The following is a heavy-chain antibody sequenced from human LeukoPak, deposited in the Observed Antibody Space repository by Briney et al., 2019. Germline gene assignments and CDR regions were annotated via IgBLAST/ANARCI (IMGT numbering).Heavy chain of an antibody. Sequence: GGSLRLSCAASGFTFSSYAMSWVRQAPGKGLEWVSAISGSGGSTYYADSVKGRFTISRDNSKNTLYLQMNSLRAEDTAVYYCAKELGLYSSGRPGDLFDYWGQGTLVTVSS. CDR3: AKELGLYSSGRPGDLFDY. CDR2: ISGSGGST. D-gene: IGHD6-19*01. J-gene: IGHJ4*02. CDR1: GFTFSSYA. V-gene: IGHV3-23*01.